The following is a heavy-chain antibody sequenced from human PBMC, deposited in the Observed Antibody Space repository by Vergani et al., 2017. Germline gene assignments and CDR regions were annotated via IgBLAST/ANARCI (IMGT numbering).Heavy chain of an antibody. J-gene: IGHJ4*02. V-gene: IGHV3-23*01. Sequence: EVQLFESGGGLVQPGGSLRLFCAASGFTFSSYAMSWVRQAPGKGLEWVSAISGSGGSTYYADSVKGRFTISRDNSKNTLYLQMNSLRAEDTAVYYCAKDGEGYSYGYRHFDYWGQGTLVTVSS. CDR3: AKDGEGYSYGYRHFDY. CDR2: ISGSGGST. D-gene: IGHD5-18*01. CDR1: GFTFSSYA.